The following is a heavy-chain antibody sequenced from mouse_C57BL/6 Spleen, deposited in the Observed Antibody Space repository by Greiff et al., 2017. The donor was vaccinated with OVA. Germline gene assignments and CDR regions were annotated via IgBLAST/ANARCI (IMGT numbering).Heavy chain of an antibody. V-gene: IGHV1-55*01. CDR3: ARMRLITTVEYYAMDY. CDR1: GYTFTSYW. Sequence: QVQLQQPGAELVKPGASVKMSCKASGYTFTSYWITWVKQRPGQGLEWIGDIYPGSGSTNYNEKFKSKATLTVDTSSSTAYMQLSSLTSEDSAVYYCARMRLITTVEYYAMDYWGQGTSVTVSS. CDR2: IYPGSGST. J-gene: IGHJ4*01. D-gene: IGHD1-1*01.